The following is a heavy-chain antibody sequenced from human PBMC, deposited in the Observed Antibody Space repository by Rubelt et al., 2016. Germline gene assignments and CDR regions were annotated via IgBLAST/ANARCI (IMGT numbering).Heavy chain of an antibody. CDR2: IYYSGST. CDR1: GYSISSGYY. J-gene: IGHJ4*02. D-gene: IGHD5-24*01. V-gene: IGHV4-38-2*02. CDR3: ARGGGVMATMPGDPVDY. Sequence: QVQLQESGPGLVKPSETLSLTCTVSGYSISSGYYWGWIRQPPGKGLEWIGYIYYSGSTYYNPSLKSCVTISVYTAKNQFSLKRRSVTAADTAVYYCARGGGVMATMPGDPVDYWGQGTLVTVSS.